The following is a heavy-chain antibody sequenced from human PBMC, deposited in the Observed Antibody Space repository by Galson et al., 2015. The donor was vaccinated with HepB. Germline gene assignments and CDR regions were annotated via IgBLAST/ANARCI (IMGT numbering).Heavy chain of an antibody. CDR1: GLTFGNYG. J-gene: IGHJ4*02. Sequence: SLRLACAASGLTFGNYGMHWVRQAPGKGLEWVAVIWNDGNNRYYSDSVKGRFIISRDNSKNTLYLQMNSLRAEDTAMYYCAKDAYKSSYYFDSWGQGALVTVSS. D-gene: IGHD3-16*01. CDR2: IWNDGNNR. CDR3: AKDAYKSSYYFDS. V-gene: IGHV3-33*06.